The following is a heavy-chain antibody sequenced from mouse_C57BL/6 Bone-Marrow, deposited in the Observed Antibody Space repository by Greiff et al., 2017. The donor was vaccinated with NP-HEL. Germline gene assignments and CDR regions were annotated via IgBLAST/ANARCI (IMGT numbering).Heavy chain of an antibody. D-gene: IGHD2-4*01. J-gene: IGHJ1*02. Sequence: QVQLQQPGAELVKPGASVKMSCKASGYTFTSYWITWVKQRPGQGLEWIGDIYPGSGSTNYIEKFKSKATLTVDTSSSTAYMQLSSLTSEDSAVYYCARWDYDPHWYFDVWGTGTTVTVSS. V-gene: IGHV1-55*01. CDR2: IYPGSGST. CDR3: ARWDYDPHWYFDV. CDR1: GYTFTSYW.